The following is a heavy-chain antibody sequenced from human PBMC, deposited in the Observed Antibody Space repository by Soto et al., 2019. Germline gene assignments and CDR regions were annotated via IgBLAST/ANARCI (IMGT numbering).Heavy chain of an antibody. CDR1: GDSISGYY. V-gene: IGHV4-59*01. CDR2: IYYNGNT. D-gene: IGHD2-8*01. CDR3: ARQGYCSNGICFGWFDP. J-gene: IGHJ5*02. Sequence: PSETLSLTCTVSGDSISGYYWSWIRQTPEKGLEWIGYIYYNGNTQYNPSLKSRVTMSVDTSKKQFSLKLSSVTAADTAVYYCARQGYCSNGICFGWFDPWGQGTLVTVSS.